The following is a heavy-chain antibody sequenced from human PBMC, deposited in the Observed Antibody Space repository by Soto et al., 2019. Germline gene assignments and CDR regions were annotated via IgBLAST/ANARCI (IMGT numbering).Heavy chain of an antibody. V-gene: IGHV3-23*01. CDR1: GLSFDNYA. Sequence: EVQFLESGGGVVRPGGSLRLSCVASGLSFDNYAMTWVRQSPGKGLEWLACITGNGAVTSYTDSVRGRFTISRDNSKNTLYLQMDSLRADDTAVYYCGKDPNGDYFCAFEFWCQGTKVTVSS. CDR2: ITGNGAVT. J-gene: IGHJ3*01. D-gene: IGHD4-17*01. CDR3: GKDPNGDYFCAFEF.